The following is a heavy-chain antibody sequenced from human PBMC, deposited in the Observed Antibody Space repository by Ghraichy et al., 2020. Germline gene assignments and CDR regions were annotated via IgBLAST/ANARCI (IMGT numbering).Heavy chain of an antibody. CDR2: ISSSSSYI. CDR1: GFTFSSYS. J-gene: IGHJ6*02. V-gene: IGHV3-21*01. Sequence: GSLRLSCAASGFTFSSYSMNWVRQAPGKGLEWVSSISSSSSYIYYADSVKGRFTISRDNAKNSLYLQMNSLRAEDTAVYYCARDPSPPQFEGLQEANDLYYYYGMDVWGQGTTVTVSS. CDR3: ARDPSPPQFEGLQEANDLYYYYGMDV. D-gene: IGHD3-9*01.